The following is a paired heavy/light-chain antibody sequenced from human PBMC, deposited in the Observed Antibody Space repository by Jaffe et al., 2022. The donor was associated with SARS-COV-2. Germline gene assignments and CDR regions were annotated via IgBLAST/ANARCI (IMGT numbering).Heavy chain of an antibody. V-gene: IGHV3-23*01. D-gene: IGHD6-6*01. J-gene: IGHJ6*02. Sequence: EVQLLESGGDLVQPGGSLRLSCAASGFTFSSYAMSWVRQAPGKGLEWVSGISGNGGSTYYADSVKGRFTISRDNSKNTLYLQMSSLRAEDAAVYYCAKSAGYSSSSGYYGMDVWGRGTTVTVSS. CDR3: AKSAGYSSSSGYYGMDV. CDR2: ISGNGGST. CDR1: GFTFSSYA.
Light chain of an antibody. V-gene: IGKV1-8*01. J-gene: IGKJ2*01. Sequence: AIRMTQSPSSFSASTGDRVTITCRASQGISSYLAWYQQKPGKAPELLIYAASTLQSGVPSRFSGSGSGTDFTLTISCLQSEDFATYYCQQYYDYPYTFGQGTKLEIK. CDR2: AAS. CDR1: QGISSY. CDR3: QQYYDYPYT.